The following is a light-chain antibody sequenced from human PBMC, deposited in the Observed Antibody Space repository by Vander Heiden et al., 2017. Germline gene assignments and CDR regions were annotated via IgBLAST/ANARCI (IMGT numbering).Light chain of an antibody. J-gene: IGLJ1*01. CDR2: EVS. Sequence: QSALTQPPPASGSPGQSVTISCPGTSSDVGGYNYVSWYQQHPGKAPKVVIYEVSQRPSGVPDRFSGSKSANTASLTVSGLQAEDEADYYCSSFAGFNNYVFGTGTKVTVL. CDR1: SSDVGGYNY. CDR3: SSFAGFNNYV. V-gene: IGLV2-8*01.